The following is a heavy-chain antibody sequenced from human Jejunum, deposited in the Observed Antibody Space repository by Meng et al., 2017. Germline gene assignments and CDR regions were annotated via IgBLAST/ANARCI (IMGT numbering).Heavy chain of an antibody. D-gene: IGHD3-16*01. J-gene: IGHJ4*02. CDR2: SNSDGYST. Sequence: GGSLRLSCEASGFNFNNYHMHWVRQVAGKGLVWVSRSNSDGYSTKYADSVKGRFTISRDNARNTMYLQMNSLRAEDTAVYYCARDGGWRDFDSWGQGTLVTGAS. V-gene: IGHV3-74*03. CDR1: GFNFNNYH. CDR3: ARDGGWRDFDS.